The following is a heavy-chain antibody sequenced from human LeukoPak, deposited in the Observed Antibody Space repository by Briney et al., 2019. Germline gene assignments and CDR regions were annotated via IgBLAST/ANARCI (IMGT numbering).Heavy chain of an antibody. CDR1: GFTFSSYA. D-gene: IGHD3-22*01. Sequence: GVLRLSCAASGFTFSSYAMSWVRQAPGKGLEWVSAISGSGGSTYYADSVKGRFTISRDNSKNTLYLQMNSLRAEDTAVYYCAKGGVLITMIVVVITRQAGSAFDIWGQGTMVTVSS. CDR2: ISGSGGST. J-gene: IGHJ3*02. V-gene: IGHV3-23*01. CDR3: AKGGVLITMIVVVITRQAGSAFDI.